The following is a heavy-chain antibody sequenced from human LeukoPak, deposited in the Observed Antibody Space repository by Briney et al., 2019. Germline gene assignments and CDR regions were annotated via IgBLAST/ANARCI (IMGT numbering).Heavy chain of an antibody. D-gene: IGHD4-17*01. J-gene: IGHJ4*02. Sequence: GGSLRLSCAASGFTFSNYWMTWVRQAPGKGLEWVAFIRYDGSNKYYADSVKGRFTISRDNSKNTLYLQMNSLRAEDTAVYYCAKDFVGDGGFDYWGQGTLVTVSS. V-gene: IGHV3-30*02. CDR2: IRYDGSNK. CDR3: AKDFVGDGGFDY. CDR1: GFTFSNYW.